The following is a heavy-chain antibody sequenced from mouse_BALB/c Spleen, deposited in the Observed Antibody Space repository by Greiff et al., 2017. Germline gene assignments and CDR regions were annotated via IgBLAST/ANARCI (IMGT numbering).Heavy chain of an antibody. CDR3: AREGGNYGYFDY. CDR1: GFTFSDYY. J-gene: IGHJ2*01. V-gene: IGHV5-4*02. CDR2: ISDGGSYT. D-gene: IGHD2-1*01. Sequence: EVKVVESGGGLVKPGGSLKLSCAASGFTFSDYYMYWVRQTPEKRLEWVATISDGGSYTYYPDSVKGRFTISRDNAKNNLYLQMSSLKSEDTAMYYCAREGGNYGYFDYWGQGTTLTVSS.